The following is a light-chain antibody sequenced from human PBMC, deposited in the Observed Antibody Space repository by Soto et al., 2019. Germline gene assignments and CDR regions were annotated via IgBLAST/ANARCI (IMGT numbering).Light chain of an antibody. CDR3: QQYNNWPPLT. CDR1: QSVSSN. CDR2: GAS. V-gene: IGKV3-15*01. J-gene: IGKJ4*01. Sequence: EIVMTQSPATLSVSPGERATLSCRASQSVSSNLAWYQQKPGQAPRLFIYGASTRATGIPARFSGSGSGTEFTLTISSLQSEDFAVYYCQQYNNWPPLTFGGGTKVDI.